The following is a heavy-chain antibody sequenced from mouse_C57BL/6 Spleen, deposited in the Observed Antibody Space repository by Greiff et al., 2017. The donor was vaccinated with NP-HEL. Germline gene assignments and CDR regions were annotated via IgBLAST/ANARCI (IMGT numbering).Heavy chain of an antibody. CDR1: GYAFSSYW. D-gene: IGHD2-3*01. CDR2: IYPGDGDT. CDR3: AVDDGSYYAMDY. V-gene: IGHV1-80*01. Sequence: VQLQQSGAELVKPGASVKISCKASGYAFSSYWMNWVKQRPGKGLEWIGQIYPGDGDTNYNGKFKGKATLTADKSSSTAYMQLSSLTSEDSAVYFCAVDDGSYYAMDYWGQGTSVTVSS. J-gene: IGHJ4*01.